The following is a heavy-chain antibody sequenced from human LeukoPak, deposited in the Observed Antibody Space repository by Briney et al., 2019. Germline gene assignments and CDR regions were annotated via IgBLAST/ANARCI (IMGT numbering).Heavy chain of an antibody. J-gene: IGHJ6*02. CDR3: ARDRNVQLWTPSYYYYYYGMDV. D-gene: IGHD5-18*01. CDR1: GYTLTELS. Sequence: ASVKVSCKVSGYTLTELSMHWVRQAPGKGLEWMGGFDPEDGETIYAQKFQGRVTMTEDTSTDTAYMELSSLRSEDTAVYYCARDRNVQLWTPSYYYYYYGMDVWGQGTTVTVSS. CDR2: FDPEDGET. V-gene: IGHV1-24*01.